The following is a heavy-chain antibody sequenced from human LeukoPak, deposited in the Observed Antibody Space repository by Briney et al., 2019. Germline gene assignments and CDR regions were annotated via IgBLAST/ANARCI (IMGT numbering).Heavy chain of an antibody. Sequence: PSETLSLTCAVYGGSFSGYYWSWIRQPPGKGLEWIGEINHSGSTNYSPSLKSRVTISVDTSKNQFSLKLSSVTAADTAVYYCVGSMVRGVIRSNWFDPWGQGTLVTVSS. D-gene: IGHD3-10*01. CDR1: GGSFSGYY. V-gene: IGHV4-34*01. CDR2: INHSGST. CDR3: VGSMVRGVIRSNWFDP. J-gene: IGHJ5*02.